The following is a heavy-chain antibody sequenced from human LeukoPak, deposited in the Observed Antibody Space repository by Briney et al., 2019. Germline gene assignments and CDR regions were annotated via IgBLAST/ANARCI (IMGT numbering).Heavy chain of an antibody. V-gene: IGHV4-59*08. Sequence: SETLSLTCTVSGGSISSYYWSWIRQPPGKGPEWIGYIYYSGSTNYNPSLKSRVTISVDTSKNQFSLKLSSVTAADTAVYYCARRGYSYAIDYWGQGTLVTVSS. CDR3: ARRGYSYAIDY. J-gene: IGHJ4*02. CDR1: GGSISSYY. CDR2: IYYSGST. D-gene: IGHD5-18*01.